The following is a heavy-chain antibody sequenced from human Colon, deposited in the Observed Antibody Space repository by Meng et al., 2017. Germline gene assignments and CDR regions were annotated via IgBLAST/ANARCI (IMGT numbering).Heavy chain of an antibody. J-gene: IGHJ4*02. Sequence: QVRLGQSGGEVKKPGASVKVSCKASGYTFNTYHMHWVRQAPGQGLEWMGIINPSGGGTLYAQKFQGRVTMTSDTSTSTVYMELSSLRSEDTAVYYCARERLGESPDYWGQGTLVTVSS. CDR1: GYTFNTYH. D-gene: IGHD3-16*01. V-gene: IGHV1-46*02. CDR2: INPSGGGT. CDR3: ARERLGESPDY.